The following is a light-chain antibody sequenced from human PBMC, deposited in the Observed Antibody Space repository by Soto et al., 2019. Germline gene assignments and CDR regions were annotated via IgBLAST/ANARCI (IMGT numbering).Light chain of an antibody. CDR1: RSVRSY. J-gene: IGKJ5*01. CDR2: DAS. CDR3: QQRSDRPLT. V-gene: IGKV3-11*01. Sequence: EIVLTQSPATLSLSPGERATLSFRASRSVRSYLAWYQQKPGQAPRLLIYDASTRPTGIPARFSGSGSGTDFTLTISSLEPDDFAVYYCQQRSDRPLTFGQGTRLEIK.